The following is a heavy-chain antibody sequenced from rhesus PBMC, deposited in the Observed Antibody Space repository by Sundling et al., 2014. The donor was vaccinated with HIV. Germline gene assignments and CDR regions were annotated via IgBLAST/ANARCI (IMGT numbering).Heavy chain of an antibody. CDR3: AMGGTYYSDGGRLDY. CDR1: GNPISSGFYY. Sequence: QVQLHESGPGLVKPSETLSLTCAVSGNPISSGFYYWSWIRQSPGKGLEWIGYIVRTGDTRTNPSLKSRVTISKDTSKNQFSLKLSSVTAADTAVYYCAMGGTYYSDGGRLDYWGQGVLVTVSS. V-gene: IGHV4-122*02. J-gene: IGHJ4*01. CDR2: IVRTGDT. D-gene: IGHD3-28*01.